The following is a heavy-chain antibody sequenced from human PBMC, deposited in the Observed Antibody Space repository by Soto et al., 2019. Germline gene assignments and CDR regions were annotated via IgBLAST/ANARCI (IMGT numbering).Heavy chain of an antibody. J-gene: IGHJ4*02. V-gene: IGHV1-69*01. Sequence: QVQLVQSGAVVKKPGSSVKVSCKASGGTFSSYAISWVRQAPGQGIEWMGGIIPIFGTANYAQKFQGRVTITADESTSTAYMELSSLRSEDTAGYYCARDLTVRGVLISWYWGQGTLVTVSS. D-gene: IGHD3-10*01. CDR1: GGTFSSYA. CDR2: IIPIFGTA. CDR3: ARDLTVRGVLISWY.